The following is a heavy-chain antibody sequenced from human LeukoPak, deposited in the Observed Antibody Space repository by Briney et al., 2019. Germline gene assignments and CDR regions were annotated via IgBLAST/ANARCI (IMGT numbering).Heavy chain of an antibody. CDR2: ISSSSSYI. CDR3: ARASTSCYDY. CDR1: GFTFSSYS. V-gene: IGHV3-21*01. J-gene: IGHJ4*02. D-gene: IGHD2-2*01. Sequence: PGGSLRLSCAPSGFTFSSYSMNWVGKAPGKGLEWVSSISSSSSYIYYADSVKGRFTISRDNAKNSLYLQMNSLRAEDTAVYYCARASTSCYDYWGQGTLVTVSS.